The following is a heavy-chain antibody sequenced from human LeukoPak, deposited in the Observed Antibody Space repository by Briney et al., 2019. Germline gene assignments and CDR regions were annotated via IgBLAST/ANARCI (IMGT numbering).Heavy chain of an antibody. CDR3: ARDAYSSGWYEFDY. Sequence: GGSLRLSCAASGFTFSTYWMSWVRQAPGKGLEWVANIKQDGSEKHYVDSVKGRFTISKDNAKNSLYLQMNSLRSEDTAVYYCARDAYSSGWYEFDYWGQGTLVTVSS. CDR2: IKQDGSEK. CDR1: GFTFSTYW. V-gene: IGHV3-7*05. J-gene: IGHJ4*02. D-gene: IGHD6-19*01.